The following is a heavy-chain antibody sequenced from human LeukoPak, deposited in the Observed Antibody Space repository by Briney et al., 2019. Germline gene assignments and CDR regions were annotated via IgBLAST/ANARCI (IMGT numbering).Heavy chain of an antibody. Sequence: ASVKVSCKASGGILSKWSISWVRQAPGQGLEWVGTIIPEFDEAHYAQKLQGRVTISADDSATAAYMELSSLRSDDTAVYYCASGGVTVYSYGPDYWGQGTLVAVSS. CDR3: ASGGVTVYSYGPDY. CDR1: GGILSKWS. D-gene: IGHD5-18*01. V-gene: IGHV1-69*13. J-gene: IGHJ4*02. CDR2: IIPEFDEA.